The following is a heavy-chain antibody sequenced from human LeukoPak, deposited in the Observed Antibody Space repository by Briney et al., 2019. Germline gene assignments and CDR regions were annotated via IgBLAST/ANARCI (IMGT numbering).Heavy chain of an antibody. Sequence: AGGSLRLSCAASGFTFSSHWMHWVRQVPGKGLVWVSRINSDGSTTDYADSVKGRFTISRDNAKNTLYLQMNSLGAEDTAVYYCARGPPGRFDYRGQGTLVTVSS. J-gene: IGHJ4*02. CDR2: INSDGSTT. CDR3: ARGPPGRFDY. CDR1: GFTFSSHW. V-gene: IGHV3-74*01. D-gene: IGHD5-12*01.